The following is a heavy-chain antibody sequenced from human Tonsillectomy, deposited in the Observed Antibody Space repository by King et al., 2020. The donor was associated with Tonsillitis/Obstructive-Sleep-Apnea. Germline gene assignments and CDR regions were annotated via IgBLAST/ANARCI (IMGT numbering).Heavy chain of an antibody. Sequence: VQLQESGPGLVKPSETLSLTCTVSGGSISPYFWSWIRQPPGKGLEWIGLIYYTGGTNYNPSLKSRVTISVDTSRNHFSLLLTSVTAADTAVYFCARDLDYSSSSSDAFDIWGPGTMVTVSS. J-gene: IGHJ3*02. CDR1: GGSISPYF. CDR3: ARDLDYSSSSSDAFDI. CDR2: IYYTGGT. V-gene: IGHV4-59*01. D-gene: IGHD6-6*01.